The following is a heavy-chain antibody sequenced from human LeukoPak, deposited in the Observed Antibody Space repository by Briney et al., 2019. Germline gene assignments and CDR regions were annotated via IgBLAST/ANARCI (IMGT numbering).Heavy chain of an antibody. D-gene: IGHD5-12*01. CDR1: GFPFSNTY. J-gene: IGHJ4*02. CDR3: TIYSDWLRVMDY. Sequence: PGGSLRLSCAASGFPFSNTYMSWVRQAPGQGLEWLGRIKNQPDGGTADYAAPVKGRFAISRDDSKSMLYLQMNSLRTEDTAVYYCTIYSDWLRVMDYWGQGTLVTVSS. CDR2: IKNQPDGGTA. V-gene: IGHV3-15*01.